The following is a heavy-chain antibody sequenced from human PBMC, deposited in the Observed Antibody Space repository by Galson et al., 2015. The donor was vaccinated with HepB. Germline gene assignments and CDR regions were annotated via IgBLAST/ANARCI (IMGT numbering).Heavy chain of an antibody. V-gene: IGHV1-46*01. J-gene: IGHJ6*03. CDR1: GYTFTSYY. CDR3: ARGFLEWLLLPSMGYYYYMDV. D-gene: IGHD3-3*01. CDR2: INPSGGST. Sequence: SVKVSCKASGYTFTSYYMHWVRQAPGQGLEWMGIINPSGGSTSYAQKFQGRVTMTRDTSTSTVYMELSSLRSEDTAVYYCARGFLEWLLLPSMGYYYYMDVWGKGTTVTVSS.